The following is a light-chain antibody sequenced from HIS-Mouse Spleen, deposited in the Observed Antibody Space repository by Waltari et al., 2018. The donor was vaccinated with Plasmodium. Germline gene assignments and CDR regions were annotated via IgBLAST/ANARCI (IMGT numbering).Light chain of an antibody. CDR2: GAS. V-gene: IGKV3-15*01. CDR3: QQYNNWSFT. CDR1: QSVSSN. J-gene: IGKJ3*01. Sequence: EIVMTPSPATLSVSPGERATLSCRANQSVSSNLAWYQQKPGQAPRLLIYGASTRATGIPARFSGSGSGTEFTLTISSLQSEDFAVYYCQQYNNWSFTFGHGTKVDIK.